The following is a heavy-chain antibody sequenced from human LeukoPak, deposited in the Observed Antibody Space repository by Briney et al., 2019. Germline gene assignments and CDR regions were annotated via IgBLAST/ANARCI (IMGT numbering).Heavy chain of an antibody. CDR3: ARGLPYYYGSGSYFGY. V-gene: IGHV4-38-2*02. Sequence: SETLSLTCTVSGYSISSGYYLGWIRQPPGKGLEWIGSIYHSGSTYYNPSLKSRVTISVDTSKNQFSLKLSSVTAADTAVYYCARGLPYYYGSGSYFGYWGQGTLVTVSS. D-gene: IGHD3-10*01. CDR1: GYSISSGYY. CDR2: IYHSGST. J-gene: IGHJ4*02.